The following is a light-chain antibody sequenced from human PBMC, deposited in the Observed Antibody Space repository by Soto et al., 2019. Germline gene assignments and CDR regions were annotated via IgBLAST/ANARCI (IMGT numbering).Light chain of an antibody. Sequence: EIVLTQSPGTLSLSPGERATLSCRASQSVSSYLGWYQQKPGQAPRLLIYDTSNRATGIPARFSGSGSGTDFTLTISRLEPEDFAVYYCQQYGYSPITFGQGTRLEIK. CDR2: DTS. V-gene: IGKV3-11*01. CDR1: QSVSSY. CDR3: QQYGYSPIT. J-gene: IGKJ5*01.